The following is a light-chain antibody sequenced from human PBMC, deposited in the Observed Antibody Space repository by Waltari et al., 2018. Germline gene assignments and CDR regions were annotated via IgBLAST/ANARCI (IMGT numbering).Light chain of an antibody. CDR1: ALPNQY. CDR3: QSTDSSSTFYV. Sequence: SYELTQPPSVSVFPGQTARITCSGDALPNQYVYWYQQRPGQAPRLVTYKDTARPSGIPERFSGSTSGTTVTLTITGVQAEDEADYYCQSTDSSSTFYVFGPGTKVTVL. CDR2: KDT. J-gene: IGLJ1*01. V-gene: IGLV3-25*03.